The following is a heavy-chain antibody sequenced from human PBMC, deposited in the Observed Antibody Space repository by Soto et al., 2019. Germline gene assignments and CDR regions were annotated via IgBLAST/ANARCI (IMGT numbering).Heavy chain of an antibody. V-gene: IGHV4-34*01. CDR3: AREHVLLWFGELSRYYYYYGMDV. J-gene: IGHJ6*02. CDR1: GGSFSGYY. D-gene: IGHD3-10*01. Sequence: SETLCLTCAVYGGSFSGYYWSWIRQPPGKGLEWIGEINHSGSTNYDPSLKSRVTISVDTSKNQFSLKLSSVTAADTAVYYCAREHVLLWFGELSRYYYYYGMDVWGQGTTVT. CDR2: INHSGST.